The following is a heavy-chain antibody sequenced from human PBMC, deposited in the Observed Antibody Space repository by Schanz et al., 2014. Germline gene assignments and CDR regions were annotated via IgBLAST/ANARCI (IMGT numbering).Heavy chain of an antibody. CDR2: IDRDGGHT. J-gene: IGHJ3*02. CDR3: ARAGGYGGAFDI. D-gene: IGHD4-17*01. Sequence: EVQLVESGGVVAQPGGSLRLSCAASGFSFDDYTMHWVRQAPGKGLEWVSLIDRDGGHTYYADSVKGRFTISRDNSKNSLYLQMNSLRVEDTAVYFCARAGGYGGAFDIWGQGTVVTVSS. CDR1: GFSFDDYT. V-gene: IGHV3-43*01.